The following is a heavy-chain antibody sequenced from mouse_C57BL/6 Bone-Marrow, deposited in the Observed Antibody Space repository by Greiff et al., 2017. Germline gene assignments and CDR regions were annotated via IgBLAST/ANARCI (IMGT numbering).Heavy chain of an antibody. J-gene: IGHJ3*01. D-gene: IGHD2-4*01. Sequence: EVKVEESGGGLVKPGGSLKLSCAASGFTFSDYGLHWVRQAPEKGLEWVAYISSGSSTLYYAAPVRGRFTISRANAKNTLFLQMTGLRSEDKAMYYCARRGLPDYDYDALADWGEGTLVNGYA. CDR3: ARRGLPDYDYDALAD. CDR2: ISSGSSTL. CDR1: GFTFSDYG. V-gene: IGHV5-17*01.